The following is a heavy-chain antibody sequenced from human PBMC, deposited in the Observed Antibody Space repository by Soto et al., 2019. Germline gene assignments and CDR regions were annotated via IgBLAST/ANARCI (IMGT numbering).Heavy chain of an antibody. CDR1: GVSFSDYY. CDR2: IGGVTDYA. D-gene: IGHD2-2*01. J-gene: IGHJ4*02. V-gene: IGHV3-11*06. Sequence: QVQLVESGGGLIKPGGSPRLSCAASGVSFSDYYMIWMRQAPGKGLEWISYIGGVTDYANYADSVRGRFTISRDKTKKVVFLQMSSLRAEDTAVYYCARYASLSGADHWGQGTLVIVSS. CDR3: ARYASLSGADH.